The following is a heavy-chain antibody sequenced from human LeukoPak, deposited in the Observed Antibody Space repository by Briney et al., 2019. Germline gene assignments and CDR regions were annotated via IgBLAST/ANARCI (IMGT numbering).Heavy chain of an antibody. Sequence: GGCLRLSCAASGFTFNSYSMNWVRQAPGKGLEWVSIITSRSYIHYADSVKGRFTISRDNAKNSLYLQMNSLRAEDTAVYYCARSVDTAMRDDFWGQGTLVTVSS. CDR3: ARSVDTAMRDDF. D-gene: IGHD5-18*01. V-gene: IGHV3-21*01. CDR2: ITSRSYI. J-gene: IGHJ4*02. CDR1: GFTFNSYS.